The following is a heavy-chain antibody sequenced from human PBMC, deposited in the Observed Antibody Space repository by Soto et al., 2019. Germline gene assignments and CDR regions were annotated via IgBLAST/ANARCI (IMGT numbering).Heavy chain of an antibody. CDR3: ARAVLLWFGELSRYNWFDP. Sequence: PSETLSLTCTVSGGSISRYYWSWIRKPPGKGLEWIGYIYDSGSTNYNPSLKSRVTISVDTSKNQFSLKLSSVTAADTAVYYCARAVLLWFGELSRYNWFDPWGQGTLVTVSS. V-gene: IGHV4-59*01. CDR2: IYDSGST. D-gene: IGHD3-10*01. CDR1: GGSISRYY. J-gene: IGHJ5*02.